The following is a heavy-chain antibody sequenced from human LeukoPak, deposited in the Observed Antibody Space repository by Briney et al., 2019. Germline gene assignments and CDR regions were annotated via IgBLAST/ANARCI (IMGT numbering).Heavy chain of an antibody. Sequence: SETLSLTCTVSGGSISSYYWSWIRQPPGKGLEWIGYIYYSGSTNYNSSLKSRVTISVDTSKNQFSLKLSSVTAADTAVYYCARVGGYLYYYYMDVWGKGTTVTVSS. CDR3: ARVGGYLYYYYMDV. D-gene: IGHD3-22*01. J-gene: IGHJ6*03. CDR2: IYYSGST. CDR1: GGSISSYY. V-gene: IGHV4-59*01.